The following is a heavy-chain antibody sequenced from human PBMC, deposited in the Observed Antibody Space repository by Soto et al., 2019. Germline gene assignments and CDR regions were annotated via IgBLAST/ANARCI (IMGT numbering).Heavy chain of an antibody. V-gene: IGHV1-3*04. CDR2: INTGNGNA. J-gene: IGHJ4*02. CDR3: ARGGYFGDYAGY. Sequence: ASVKVSCKSSGYTFTKYSIQWVRQAPGQRFELMGWINTGNGNAVYSLKFQGRVTFTSDTPANTAYIELNSLTSEDTAVYYCARGGYFGDYAGYWGQGTPVTVSS. D-gene: IGHD4-17*01. CDR1: GYTFTKYS.